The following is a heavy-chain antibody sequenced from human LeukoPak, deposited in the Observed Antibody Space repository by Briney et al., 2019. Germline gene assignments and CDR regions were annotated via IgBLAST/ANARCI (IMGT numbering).Heavy chain of an antibody. D-gene: IGHD3-9*01. CDR1: GFTFSSYA. CDR3: AKYTRLRYFDWLYTGVDY. J-gene: IGHJ4*02. V-gene: IGHV3-23*01. Sequence: GGSLRLSCAASGFTFSSYAMSWVRQAPGKGLEWVSAISGSGGSTYYADSVKGRFTISRDNSKNTLYLQMNSLRAEDTAVYYCAKYTRLRYFDWLYTGVDYWGQGTLVTVPS. CDR2: ISGSGGST.